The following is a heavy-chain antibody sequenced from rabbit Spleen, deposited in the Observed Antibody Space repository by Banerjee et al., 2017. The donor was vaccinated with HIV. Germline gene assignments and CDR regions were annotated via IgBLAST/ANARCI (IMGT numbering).Heavy chain of an antibody. D-gene: IGHD8-1*01. CDR3: ARDAGTSFSTYGMDL. Sequence: QEQLVESGGGLVQPEGSLTLTCKASGFSFSDRDVMCWVRQAPGKGLEWIACIDTNDGDTDYANWSKGRFTISKTSSTTVTLQMTSLTAADTATYFCARDAGTSFSTYGMDLWGQGTLVTVS. CDR2: IDTNDGDT. V-gene: IGHV1S45*01. J-gene: IGHJ6*01. CDR1: GFSFSDRDV.